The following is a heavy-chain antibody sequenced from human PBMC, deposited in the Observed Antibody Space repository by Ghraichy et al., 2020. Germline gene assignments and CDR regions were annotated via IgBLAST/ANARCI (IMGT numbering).Heavy chain of an antibody. Sequence: ASVKVSCKASGYTFTSYDINWVRQATGQGLEWMGWMNPNSGNTGYAQKFQGRVTMTRNTSISTAYMELSSLRSEDTAVYYCARGPKWLRLPDYWGQGTLVTVSS. CDR1: GYTFTSYD. CDR3: ARGPKWLRLPDY. J-gene: IGHJ4*02. D-gene: IGHD5-12*01. V-gene: IGHV1-8*01. CDR2: MNPNSGNT.